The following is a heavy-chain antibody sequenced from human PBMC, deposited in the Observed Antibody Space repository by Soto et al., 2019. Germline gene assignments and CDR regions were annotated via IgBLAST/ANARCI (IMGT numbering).Heavy chain of an antibody. Sequence: SVKVSCKASGGTFSSYAISWVRQAPGQGLEWMGGIIPIFGTANYAQKFQGRVTITADESTSTAYMELSSLRSEDTAVYYCASSAQWCSDSGGESYYYYYGMDVWGQGTTVTVSS. D-gene: IGHD2-21*01. CDR1: GGTFSSYA. J-gene: IGHJ6*02. V-gene: IGHV1-69*13. CDR2: IIPIFGTA. CDR3: ASSAQWCSDSGGESYYYYYGMDV.